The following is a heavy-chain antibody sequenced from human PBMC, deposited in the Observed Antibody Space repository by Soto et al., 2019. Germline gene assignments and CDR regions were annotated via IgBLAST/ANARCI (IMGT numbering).Heavy chain of an antibody. V-gene: IGHV5-10-1*01. Sequence: PGESLKISCTGSGYNFTNFWINWLRQMPGKGLEWVGNIDPGDSYTTYSPSFQGHVTISVDRSINTAFLQWSSLKASDTAMYYCARSLYRTNSYYFNYWGQGTLVTASS. J-gene: IGHJ4*02. D-gene: IGHD1-26*01. CDR3: ARSLYRTNSYYFNY. CDR1: GYNFTNFW. CDR2: IDPGDSYT.